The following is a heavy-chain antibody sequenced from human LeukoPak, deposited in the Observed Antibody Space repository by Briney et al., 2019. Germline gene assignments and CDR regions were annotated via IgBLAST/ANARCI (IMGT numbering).Heavy chain of an antibody. Sequence: ASVKVSCKASGYTFNSYDINWVRQATGQGLEWMGWMNPNTGNTGYGERFQGRVTMTRDNSISTAYMELSSLTSEDTAVYYCARANHPSSSWYLEWFDPWGQGTLVTVSS. CDR1: GYTFNSYD. D-gene: IGHD6-13*01. J-gene: IGHJ5*02. V-gene: IGHV1-8*01. CDR3: ARANHPSSSWYLEWFDP. CDR2: MNPNTGNT.